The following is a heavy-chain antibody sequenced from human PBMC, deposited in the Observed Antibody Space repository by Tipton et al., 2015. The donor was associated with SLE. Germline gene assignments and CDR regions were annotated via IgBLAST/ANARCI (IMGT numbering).Heavy chain of an antibody. D-gene: IGHD5-12*01. CDR2: VFRGGST. V-gene: IGHV4-34*12. CDR3: ARLISAYDCNFDY. Sequence: TLSLTCSVYGDSLSGQYWSWIRQPPGKGLEWIGEVFRGGSTNYSPSLESRVTITVDMSKNQFSLRLSSVTAADTALYYCARLISAYDCNFDYWGQGTLVTVSS. J-gene: IGHJ4*02. CDR1: GDSLSGQY.